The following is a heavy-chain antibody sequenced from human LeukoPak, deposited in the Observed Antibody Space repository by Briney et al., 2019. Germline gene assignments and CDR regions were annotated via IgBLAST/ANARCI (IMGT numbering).Heavy chain of an antibody. J-gene: IGHJ5*02. CDR3: ARADSGSYNWFDP. D-gene: IGHD3-10*01. CDR1: GGSISSGGYY. CDR2: IYYSGIT. V-gene: IGHV4-31*03. Sequence: SETLSLTCTVSGGSISSGGYYWSWIRQHPGKGLERIGCIYYSGITHYNPSLKSRVSTSVDRSKNQFSLKLSSVTAADTAVYYCARADSGSYNWFDPWGQGTLVTVSS.